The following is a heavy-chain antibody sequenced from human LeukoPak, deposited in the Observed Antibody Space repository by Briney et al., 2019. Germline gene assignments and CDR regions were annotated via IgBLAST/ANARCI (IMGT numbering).Heavy chain of an antibody. D-gene: IGHD2-2*01. V-gene: IGHV1-8*01. Sequence: PSASVKVSCKASGYTFTSYDIHWVRQATGRGLEWMGWMSPSSGNTVYAQKFQGRVTMTRNTSISTAYMELSSLSSEDTAVYYCARGCSSTTCSWPFDYWGQGTLVTVSS. CDR1: GYTFTSYD. CDR2: MSPSSGNT. CDR3: ARGCSSTTCSWPFDY. J-gene: IGHJ4*02.